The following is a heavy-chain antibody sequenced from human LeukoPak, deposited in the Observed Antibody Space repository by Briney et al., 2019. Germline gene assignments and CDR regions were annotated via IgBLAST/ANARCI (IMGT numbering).Heavy chain of an antibody. J-gene: IGHJ4*02. CDR2: IKQDGSTK. Sequence: PGGSVRLSCAASGLTFANSWMAWARHPPGEGLEWVANIKQDGSTKHYADSLKGRFTISRDNPKNSLFLQMNNLRADDTAIYYCTRDTIGSLDYWGQGILVTVAS. D-gene: IGHD1-26*01. V-gene: IGHV3-7*01. CDR3: TRDTIGSLDY. CDR1: GLTFANSW.